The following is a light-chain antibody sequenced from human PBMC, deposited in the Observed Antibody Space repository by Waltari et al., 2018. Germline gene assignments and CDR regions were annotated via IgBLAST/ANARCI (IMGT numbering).Light chain of an antibody. CDR2: DTS. Sequence: IMLTQSPATLSLSPGERATLSCRTSQSVSSYLGWFQQKPGQAPRLLIYDTSNRATGIPARFSGSGSGTDFTLTISSLEPEDSAVYYCQQRSHWRTFGQGTKVEIK. CDR3: QQRSHWRT. J-gene: IGKJ1*01. V-gene: IGKV3-11*01. CDR1: QSVSSY.